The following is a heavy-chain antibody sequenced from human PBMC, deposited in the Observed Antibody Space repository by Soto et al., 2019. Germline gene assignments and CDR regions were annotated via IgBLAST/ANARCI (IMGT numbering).Heavy chain of an antibody. V-gene: IGHV1-18*04. CDR3: ARDGNYDFWSGYWSHLGYYGIDV. D-gene: IGHD3-3*01. Sequence: QVQLVQSGAEVKKPGASVKVSCKASGYTFTSYGISWVRQAPGQGLEWMGWISGYNGNTNYAQKIQGIVTLTTDPSTRTAYMDLSSLRSDETAVYYCARDGNYDFWSGYWSHLGYYGIDVWGQGTTITVYS. CDR2: ISGYNGNT. CDR1: GYTFTSYG. J-gene: IGHJ6*02.